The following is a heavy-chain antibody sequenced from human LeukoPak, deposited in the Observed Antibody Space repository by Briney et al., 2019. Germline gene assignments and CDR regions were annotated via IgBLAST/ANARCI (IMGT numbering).Heavy chain of an antibody. D-gene: IGHD5-12*01. V-gene: IGHV3-21*01. CDR3: ERDEGYSGYVQDY. J-gene: IGHJ4*02. CDR1: GFPFSSYS. CDR2: ISSSSHR. Sequence: GGSLRLSCAASGFPFSSYSMNWVRQAPGKGLEWVSSISSSSHRYYADSVKGRFTISRDNAKNSLYLQMNSLGDEDTAVYHCERDEGYSGYVQDYWGQGTLVTVSS.